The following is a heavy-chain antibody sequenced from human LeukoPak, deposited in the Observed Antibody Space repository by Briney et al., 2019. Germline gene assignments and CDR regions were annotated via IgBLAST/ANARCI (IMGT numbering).Heavy chain of an antibody. CDR2: IGIAGDT. V-gene: IGHV3-13*01. CDR1: GFTFRSYD. D-gene: IGHD5/OR15-5a*01. J-gene: IGHJ3*02. CDR3: ARGGIQVSGIDAFDI. Sequence: GGSLRLSCAASGFTFRSYDMHWVRQTPGRGLEWVSAIGIAGDTHYPDSAKGRFTISRENAKNSMYLQMNSLKDGDTAVYYCARGGIQVSGIDAFDIWGQGTMVTVSS.